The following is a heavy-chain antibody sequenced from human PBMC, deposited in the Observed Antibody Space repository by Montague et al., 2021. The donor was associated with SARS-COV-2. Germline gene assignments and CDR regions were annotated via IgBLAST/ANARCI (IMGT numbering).Heavy chain of an antibody. J-gene: IGHJ4*02. CDR1: GGSISSSSYY. D-gene: IGHD3-10*01. V-gene: IGHV4-39*01. Sequence: SETLSLTCTVSGGSISSSSYYWGWIRQPPGKGLEWIGSIYYSGTTYYNPSLKSRVTISVDTSKNQFSLKLSSATAADTAVYYCARHVRSLMVQGPDFDYWGQGTLVTVSS. CDR3: ARHVRSLMVQGPDFDY. CDR2: IYYSGTT.